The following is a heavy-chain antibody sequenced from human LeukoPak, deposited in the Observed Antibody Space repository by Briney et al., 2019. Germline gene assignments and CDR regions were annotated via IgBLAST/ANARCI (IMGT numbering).Heavy chain of an antibody. V-gene: IGHV3-33*01. J-gene: IGHJ3*02. Sequence: GSLRLSCAASGFIFSSYGMHWVRQAPGKGLEWVAVIWYDGSIKYYADSVKGRFTISRDNSKNTLYLQMNSLRAEDTAVYYCARPRGGAYAGAFDIWGQGTMVTVSS. CDR1: GFIFSSYG. CDR2: IWYDGSIK. D-gene: IGHD1-26*01. CDR3: ARPRGGAYAGAFDI.